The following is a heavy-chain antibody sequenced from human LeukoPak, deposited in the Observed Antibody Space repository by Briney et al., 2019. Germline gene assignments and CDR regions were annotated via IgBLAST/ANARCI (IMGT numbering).Heavy chain of an antibody. D-gene: IGHD2-15*01. CDR2: INAGNGNT. CDR3: ARFIVDGYYFDY. J-gene: IGHJ4*02. CDR1: GYTFTSYA. Sequence: GASVKVSCKASGYTFTSYAMHWVRQAPGQRLEWMGWINAGNGNTKYSQKFQGRVTITRDTSASTAYMELSSLRSEDTAVYYCARFIVDGYYFDYWGQGTLVTVSS. V-gene: IGHV1-3*01.